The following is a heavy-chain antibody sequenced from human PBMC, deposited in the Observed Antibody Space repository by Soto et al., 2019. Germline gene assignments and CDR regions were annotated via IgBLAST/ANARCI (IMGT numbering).Heavy chain of an antibody. V-gene: IGHV3-74*01. CDR1: GFTFSSYW. Sequence: EVQLVESGGGLVQPGGSLRLSCAASGFTFSSYWMHWVRQAPGKGLVWVSRINSDGSSTSYADSVKGRFTISRDNAKNTLYLQMNSLRAEDTAVYYCARDGSSSWYNYYYGMDVWRQGTTVTVSS. CDR2: INSDGSST. J-gene: IGHJ6*02. CDR3: ARDGSSSWYNYYYGMDV. D-gene: IGHD6-13*01.